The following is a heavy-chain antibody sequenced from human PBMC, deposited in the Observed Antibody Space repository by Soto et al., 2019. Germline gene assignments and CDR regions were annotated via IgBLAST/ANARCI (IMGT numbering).Heavy chain of an antibody. J-gene: IGHJ4*02. CDR3: ASAELPALLNFDY. CDR2: IYYSGST. CDR1: GGSISSGDYY. V-gene: IGHV4-30-4*01. Sequence: SETLSLTCTVSGGSISSGDYYWSWIRQPPGKGLEWIGYIYYSGSTYYNPSLKSRVTISVDMSKNQFSLKLSSVTAADTAVYYCASAELPALLNFDYWGQGTLVTVSS. D-gene: IGHD1-7*01.